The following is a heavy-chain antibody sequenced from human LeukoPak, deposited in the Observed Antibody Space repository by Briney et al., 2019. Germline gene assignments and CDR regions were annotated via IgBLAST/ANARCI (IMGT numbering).Heavy chain of an antibody. D-gene: IGHD1-26*01. Sequence: ASVKVSCKASRNIFTGYYMHWVRQAPGQGLEWMGWINPNSGGTNYAQKFQGRVTMTRDTSISTAYMELSRLRSDDTAVYYCARDLRGSYSLDYWGQGTLVTVSS. CDR2: INPNSGGT. CDR3: ARDLRGSYSLDY. V-gene: IGHV1-2*02. J-gene: IGHJ4*02. CDR1: RNIFTGYY.